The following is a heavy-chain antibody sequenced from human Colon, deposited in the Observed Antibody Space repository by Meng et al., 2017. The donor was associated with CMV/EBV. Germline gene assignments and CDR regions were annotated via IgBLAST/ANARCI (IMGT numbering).Heavy chain of an antibody. J-gene: IGHJ6*02. CDR3: ARAGALWFGGGLDV. V-gene: IGHV3-13*01. D-gene: IGHD3-10*01. CDR2: IGTAYNT. Sequence: GESLKISCAASGFTFSAYDMHWVRQATGKGLEWVSAIGTAYNTYYPASVQGRFTISRENAKNSLYLQMNSLRAGDTAVYYCARAGALWFGGGLDVWGQGTTVTVSS. CDR1: GFTFSAYD.